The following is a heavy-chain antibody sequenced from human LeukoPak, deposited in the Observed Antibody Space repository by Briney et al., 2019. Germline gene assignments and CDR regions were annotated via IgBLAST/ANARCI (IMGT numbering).Heavy chain of an antibody. CDR2: IYHSGST. Sequence: SETLSLTCTVSGYSINNDYFWGWIRQPPGKGLEWIGSIYHSGSTYYNPSLKSRVTISVDMSKNQFSLRLSSVTAADTARYYCARGGPYDSGAFEIWGQGTMVAVSS. CDR3: ARGGPYDSGAFEI. J-gene: IGHJ3*02. D-gene: IGHD3-22*01. V-gene: IGHV4-38-2*02. CDR1: GYSINNDYF.